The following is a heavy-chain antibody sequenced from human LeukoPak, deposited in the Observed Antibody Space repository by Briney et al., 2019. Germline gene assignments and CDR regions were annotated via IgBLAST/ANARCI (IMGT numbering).Heavy chain of an antibody. CDR1: GFTFTSYW. CDR3: ARDATRGGDSDF. Sequence: GGSLRLSCAASGFTFTSYWMAWVRQAPGKGLEWVAKLRPDGSEAEYVDSAKGRSTVSRDNAKNSLYLQMNSLRIEDTALYYCARDATRGGDSDFWGQGTLVTVSS. J-gene: IGHJ4*02. CDR2: LRPDGSEA. D-gene: IGHD5-24*01. V-gene: IGHV3-7*04.